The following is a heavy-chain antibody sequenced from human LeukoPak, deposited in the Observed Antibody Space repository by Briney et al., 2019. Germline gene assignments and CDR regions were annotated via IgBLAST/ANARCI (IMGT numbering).Heavy chain of an antibody. V-gene: IGHV1-24*01. CDR3: AADSDSRMRLGELSSDLEAFDI. D-gene: IGHD3-16*02. CDR1: GYTLTDLS. CDR2: FDPEDGET. Sequence: GASVKVSCKDSGYTLTDLSVHWVRQTPGKGLEWMGGFDPEDGETIYAQKFQGRVTMTEDTSTDTAYMELSSLRSEDTAVYYCAADSDSRMRLGELSSDLEAFDIWGQGTLVTVSS. J-gene: IGHJ3*02.